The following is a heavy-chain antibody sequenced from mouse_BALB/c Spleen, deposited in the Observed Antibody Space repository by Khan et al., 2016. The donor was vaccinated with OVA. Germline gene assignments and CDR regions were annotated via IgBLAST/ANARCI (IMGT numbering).Heavy chain of an antibody. Sequence: EVQLQESGPGLVKPSQSLSLTCTVTGYSITSGYAWNWIRQFPGNKLEWMGYISYIGSTSYNPSLRSRISITRDTSKNQFFLQLNSVTTEDTATYYCARKNYYGYAMDYWGQGTSVTVSS. D-gene: IGHD1-1*01. CDR3: ARKNYYGYAMDY. J-gene: IGHJ4*01. CDR1: GYSITSGYA. CDR2: ISYIGST. V-gene: IGHV3-2*02.